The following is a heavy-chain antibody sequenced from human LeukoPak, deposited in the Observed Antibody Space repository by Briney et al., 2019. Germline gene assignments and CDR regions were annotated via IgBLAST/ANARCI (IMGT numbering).Heavy chain of an antibody. Sequence: GGSLRLSCAASGFTFSNYAMHWVRQAPGKGLEWVAVISYDGSNKYYADSVKGRFTISRDNSKNTLYLQMNSLRAEDTAVYYCAREPYSSGWSFSYYFDYWGQGTLVTVSS. CDR2: ISYDGSNK. CDR1: GFTFSNYA. J-gene: IGHJ4*02. V-gene: IGHV3-30-3*01. CDR3: AREPYSSGWSFSYYFDY. D-gene: IGHD6-19*01.